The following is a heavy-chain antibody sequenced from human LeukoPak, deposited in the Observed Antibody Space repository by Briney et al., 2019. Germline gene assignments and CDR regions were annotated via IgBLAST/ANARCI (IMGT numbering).Heavy chain of an antibody. V-gene: IGHV5-51*01. CDR3: GMSGDRVPLQDDVFDV. J-gene: IGHJ3*01. D-gene: IGHD1-26*01. Sequence: GESLKISCKVSGYSFTSYCIGWVRQMPGKGLEWMGIIYPGDSGPTYSPSFQGQVTISVDKSINTAYQQWSSLQASDTAMYYCGMSGDRVPLQDDVFDVWGQGTMVTVST. CDR1: GYSFTSYC. CDR2: IYPGDSGP.